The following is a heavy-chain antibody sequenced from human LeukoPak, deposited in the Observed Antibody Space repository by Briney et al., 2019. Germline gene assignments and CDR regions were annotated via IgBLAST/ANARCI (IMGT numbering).Heavy chain of an antibody. Sequence: ASVKVSCKASGYTFTSYDINWVRQATGQGLEGMGWMNPNSGNTGYAQKFQGRVTITRNTSISTAYMELSSPRSEDTAVYYCARGRGEPGEMDVWGKGTTVTVSS. CDR1: GYTFTSYD. D-gene: IGHD1-14*01. V-gene: IGHV1-8*03. J-gene: IGHJ6*04. CDR2: MNPNSGNT. CDR3: ARGRGEPGEMDV.